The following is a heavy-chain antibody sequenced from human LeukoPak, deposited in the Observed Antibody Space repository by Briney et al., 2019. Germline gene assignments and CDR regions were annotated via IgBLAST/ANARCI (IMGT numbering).Heavy chain of an antibody. Sequence: GGSLRLSCAASGFTFSSYGMHWVRQAPGKGLEWVAVISYDGSNKYYADSVKGRFTISRDNSKNTLYLQMNSLRAEGTAVYYCAKEGYYYDSSGYYYPYFQHWSQGTLVTVSS. D-gene: IGHD3-22*01. J-gene: IGHJ1*01. V-gene: IGHV3-30*18. CDR2: ISYDGSNK. CDR1: GFTFSSYG. CDR3: AKEGYYYDSSGYYYPYFQH.